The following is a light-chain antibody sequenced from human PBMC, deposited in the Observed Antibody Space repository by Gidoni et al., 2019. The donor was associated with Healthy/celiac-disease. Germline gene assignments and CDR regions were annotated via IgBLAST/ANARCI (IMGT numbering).Light chain of an antibody. CDR3: QQYNSRET. CDR2: KAS. CDR1: QSISSW. V-gene: IGKV1-5*03. Sequence: SQVTQSPSTLSASVGDRVTITCRASQSISSWLAWYQQKPGKAPKLLIYKASSLESGVPSRFNGSGSGTEFTLTISSLQPDDFATYYCQQYNSRETFGQGTKVEIK. J-gene: IGKJ1*01.